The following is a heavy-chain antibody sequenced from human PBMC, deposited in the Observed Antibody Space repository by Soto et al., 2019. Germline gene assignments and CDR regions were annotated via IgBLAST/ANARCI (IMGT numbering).Heavy chain of an antibody. J-gene: IGHJ4*02. Sequence: GASVKVSCKASGYTFASYGISWGRQAPEQGLEWMGWISAYNGNTNYAQKLQGRVTMTTDTSTSTAYMELRSLRSDDTAVYYCARGPTDDGYSYGQYYFDYWGQGTLVTVSS. D-gene: IGHD5-18*01. V-gene: IGHV1-18*01. CDR2: ISAYNGNT. CDR3: ARGPTDDGYSYGQYYFDY. CDR1: GYTFASYG.